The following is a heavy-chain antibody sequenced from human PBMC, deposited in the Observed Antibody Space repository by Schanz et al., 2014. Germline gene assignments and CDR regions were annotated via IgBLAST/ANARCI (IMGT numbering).Heavy chain of an antibody. D-gene: IGHD3-10*01. CDR1: GGSISSGSYY. CDR2: IYSTGST. J-gene: IGHJ5*01. CDR3: ARDMVENWFDS. Sequence: QVQLQESGPGLVKPSQTLSLTCTVSGGSISSGSYYWSWIRQPAGKGLEWIGRIYSTGSTNYNPSLKSRVTFSKAPSKNHFSLKLTSLTAADTAVYYCARDMVENWFDSWGQGTLVTVSS. V-gene: IGHV4-61*02.